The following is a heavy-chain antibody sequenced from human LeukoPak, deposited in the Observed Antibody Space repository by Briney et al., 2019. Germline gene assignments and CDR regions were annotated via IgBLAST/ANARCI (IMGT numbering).Heavy chain of an antibody. CDR2: INPSGGST. J-gene: IGHJ4*02. CDR3: AREGVVVVAATPYFDY. D-gene: IGHD2-15*01. V-gene: IGHV1-46*01. CDR1: GYTLTELS. Sequence: GASVKVSCKVSGYTLTELSMHWVRQAPGQGLEWMGIINPSGGSTSYAQKFQGRVTMTRDTSTSTVYMELSSLRSEDTAVYYCAREGVVVVAATPYFDYWGQGTLVTVSS.